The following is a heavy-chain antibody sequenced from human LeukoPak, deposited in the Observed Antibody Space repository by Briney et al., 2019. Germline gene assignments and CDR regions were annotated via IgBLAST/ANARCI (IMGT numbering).Heavy chain of an antibody. V-gene: IGHV4-34*01. J-gene: IGHJ4*02. CDR3: ATSGDPRRSVSSY. CDR1: GGSFSGYY. Sequence: KPSETLSLTCAVYGGSFSGYYWSWIRQPPGKGLEWIGEINHSGSTNYNPSLKSRVTISVDTSKNQFSLKLSSVTAADTAVYYCATSGDPRRSVSSYWGQGTLVTVSS. CDR2: INHSGST. D-gene: IGHD7-27*01.